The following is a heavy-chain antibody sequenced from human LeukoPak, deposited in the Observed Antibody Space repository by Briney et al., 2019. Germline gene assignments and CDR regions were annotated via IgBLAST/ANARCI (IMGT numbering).Heavy chain of an antibody. V-gene: IGHV3-21*01. CDR3: ATTRAPSNGRVLYYMDV. D-gene: IGHD1-1*01. CDR2: IISSSSHM. J-gene: IGHJ6*03. Sequence: GGSLRLSCAASGFTFSSYSMNWVRQAPGKGLEWVSSIISSSSHMYYPDSVKGRFTISRDNAKNSLYLQMNSLRAEDTAVYYCATTRAPSNGRVLYYMDVWGKGTTVTVSS. CDR1: GFTFSSYS.